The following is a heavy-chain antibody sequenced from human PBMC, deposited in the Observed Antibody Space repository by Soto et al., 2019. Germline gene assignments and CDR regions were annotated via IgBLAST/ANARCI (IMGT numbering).Heavy chain of an antibody. V-gene: IGHV4-39*01. CDR3: ARLPWFGEGDAIYYFDY. CDR1: GDSISSSSDY. J-gene: IGHJ4*02. D-gene: IGHD3-10*01. Sequence: QLQLQESGPGLVKPSETLSLTCTVSGDSISSSSDYWGWIRQPPGKGLEWIGSIYYSGSTYYNPSLKSPVTISVDTSKNQFALKVSSVTAAYTAVYYRARLPWFGEGDAIYYFDYWGQGTLVTVSS. CDR2: IYYSGST.